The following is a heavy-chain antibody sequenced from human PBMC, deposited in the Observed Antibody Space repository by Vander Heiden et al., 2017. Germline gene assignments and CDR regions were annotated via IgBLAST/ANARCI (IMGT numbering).Heavy chain of an antibody. Sequence: EVQLVESGGGLVQHGGSLRLSCAASGFPFSSYWMSWVRQAPGKGLEWVANIKQDGSEKYYVDSVKGRFTISRDNAKNSLYLQMNSLRAEDTAVYYCASIYYDSTYDYWGQGTLVTVSS. CDR1: GFPFSSYW. V-gene: IGHV3-7*01. D-gene: IGHD3-22*01. CDR2: IKQDGSEK. J-gene: IGHJ4*02. CDR3: ASIYYDSTYDY.